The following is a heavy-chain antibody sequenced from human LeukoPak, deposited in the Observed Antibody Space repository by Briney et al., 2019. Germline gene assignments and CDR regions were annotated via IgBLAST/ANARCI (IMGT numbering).Heavy chain of an antibody. D-gene: IGHD3-10*01. Sequence: SETLSLTCAVYGGSFSGYYWSWIRQPPGKGLEWIGEINHSGSTNYNPSLKSRVTISVDTSKNQFSLKLSSVTAADTAVYYCARPGTRFGELLSWGQGTMATVSS. CDR1: GGSFSGYY. J-gene: IGHJ3*01. V-gene: IGHV4-34*01. CDR2: INHSGST. CDR3: ARPGTRFGELLS.